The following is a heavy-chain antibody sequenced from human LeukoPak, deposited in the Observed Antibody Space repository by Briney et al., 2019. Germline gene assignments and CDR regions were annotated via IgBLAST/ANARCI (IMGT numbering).Heavy chain of an antibody. CDR3: ARYIGGTTFDY. CDR1: GGSISSSIYY. J-gene: IGHJ4*02. D-gene: IGHD3-16*01. V-gene: IGHV4-39*02. Sequence: PSETLSLTCTVSGGSISSSIYYWGWLRQPPGKGLEWIGSINYSGSTHYDPSLKSRLTISVDTSKNHFSLKLSSVTAADTAVYYCARYIGGTTFDYWGQGTLVTVSS. CDR2: INYSGST.